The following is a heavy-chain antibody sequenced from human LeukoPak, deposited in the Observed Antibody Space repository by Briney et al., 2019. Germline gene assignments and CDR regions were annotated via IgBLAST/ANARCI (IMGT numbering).Heavy chain of an antibody. D-gene: IGHD4-17*01. Sequence: SETLSLTCTVSGYSISSGYYWGWIRQPPGKELEWIGSIYHGGSTYYSPSLKSRVTISVDTSKNQFSLRLSSVTAADTAVYYCARDFTVTTWYYFDYWGQGTLVTVSS. V-gene: IGHV4-38-2*02. CDR3: ARDFTVTTWYYFDY. CDR1: GYSISSGYY. CDR2: IYHGGST. J-gene: IGHJ4*02.